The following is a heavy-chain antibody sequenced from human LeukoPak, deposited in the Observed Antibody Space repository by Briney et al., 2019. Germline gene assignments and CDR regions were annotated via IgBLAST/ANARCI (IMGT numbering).Heavy chain of an antibody. CDR2: IDPNGGST. V-gene: IGHV1-46*01. CDR3: ARGFSYACDY. D-gene: IGHD5-18*01. CDR1: GYXFTTFY. Sequence: ASVKVSCKASGYXFTTFYIYWVRQAPGQGLEWMGRIDPNGGSTSYAQKFQGRVTMTRDTSTSTVYMELSSLRSDDTAIYYCARGFSYACDYWGQGTLVTVSS. J-gene: IGHJ4*02.